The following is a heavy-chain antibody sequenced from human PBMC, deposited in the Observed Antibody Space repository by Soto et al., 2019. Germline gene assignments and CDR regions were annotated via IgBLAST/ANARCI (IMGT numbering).Heavy chain of an antibody. D-gene: IGHD2-15*01. CDR1: GYSFTSYW. J-gene: IGHJ4*02. V-gene: IGHV5-10-1*01. CDR2: IDPSDSYT. Sequence: PGESLKISCKGPGYSFTSYWISWVRQMPGKGLEWMGRIDPSDSYTNYSPSFQGHVTISADKSISTAYLQWSSLEASDTAMYYCARHKVVAAPGFDYWGQGTLVTVSS. CDR3: ARHKVVAAPGFDY.